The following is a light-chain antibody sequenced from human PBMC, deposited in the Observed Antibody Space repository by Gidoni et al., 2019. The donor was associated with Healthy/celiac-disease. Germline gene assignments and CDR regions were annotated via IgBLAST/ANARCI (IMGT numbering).Light chain of an antibody. V-gene: IGKV3-11*01. CDR2: DAS. CDR1: QSVSSY. J-gene: IGKJ2*01. CDR3: QQRSNWPRT. Sequence: DIVLTQSPATLSLPPGERATLSCRASQSVSSYLAWYQQKPGQAPRLLIYDASNRATGIPARFSGSGSGTDFTLTISSLEPEDFAVYYWQQRSNWPRTFGQGTKLEIK.